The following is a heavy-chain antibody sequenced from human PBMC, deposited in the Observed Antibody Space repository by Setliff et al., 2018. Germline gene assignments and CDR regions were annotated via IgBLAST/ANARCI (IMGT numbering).Heavy chain of an antibody. CDR3: ARGRNIKLRLLDS. J-gene: IGHJ4*02. CDR1: GGTFSYYY. Sequence: SETLSLTCASSGGTFSYYYWTWIRQPPGKGLEWIGEINHSGSTSYNPSLESRVTISIDTSKNQFSLNLRYVTAADTGLYYCARGRNIKLRLLDSWGQGKLVTVSS. CDR2: INHSGST. D-gene: IGHD1-20*01. V-gene: IGHV4-34*01.